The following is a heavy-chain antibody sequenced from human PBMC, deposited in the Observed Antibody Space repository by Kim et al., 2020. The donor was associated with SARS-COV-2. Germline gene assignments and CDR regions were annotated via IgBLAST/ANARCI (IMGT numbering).Heavy chain of an antibody. CDR2: IYYSGTT. Sequence: SETLSLTCTVSGGSITSSYYWGWIRQPPGKGLEWIGSIYYSGTTYYNMPLKSRVTISVETSKNQFSLKLSVVTAADTAIDYCASRRYNCFEGARGFDPWGQGILVTVSS. J-gene: IGHJ5*02. CDR3: ASRRYNCFEGARGFDP. CDR1: GGSITSSYY. D-gene: IGHD5-12*01. V-gene: IGHV4-39*01.